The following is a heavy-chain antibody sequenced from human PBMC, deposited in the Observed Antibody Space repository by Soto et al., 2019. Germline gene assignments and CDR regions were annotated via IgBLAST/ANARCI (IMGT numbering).Heavy chain of an antibody. V-gene: IGHV4-30-4*02. D-gene: IGHD3-3*01. Sequence: SETLSLTCTVSGGSISSGDYYWSWIRQPPGKGLEWIGYIYYSGSTYYNPSLKSRVTMSIDTSKNQFSLKATSLTAADTAVYYCARARKATYITGGFDAWGQGTLVTVSS. CDR1: GGSISSGDYY. J-gene: IGHJ4*02. CDR3: ARARKATYITGGFDA. CDR2: IYYSGST.